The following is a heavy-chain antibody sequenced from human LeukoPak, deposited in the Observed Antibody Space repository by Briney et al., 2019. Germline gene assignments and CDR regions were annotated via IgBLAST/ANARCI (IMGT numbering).Heavy chain of an antibody. Sequence: SGTLSLTCTVSGGSIRSSTYYWGWIRQPPGKGLEWIGSIYYSGYTYQNPSLESRVTISVDTSKNQFSLKLSSVTAADTAIYYRAKHYMGSSYNHGLDCWGQGTLVTVSS. CDR3: AKHYMGSSYNHGLDC. CDR1: GGSIRSSTYY. V-gene: IGHV4-39*01. D-gene: IGHD3-10*01. CDR2: IYYSGYT. J-gene: IGHJ4*02.